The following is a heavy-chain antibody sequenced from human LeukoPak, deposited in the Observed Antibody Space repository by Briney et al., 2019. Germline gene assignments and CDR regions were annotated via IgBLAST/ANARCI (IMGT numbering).Heavy chain of an antibody. J-gene: IGHJ4*02. CDR1: GFTFSSYA. V-gene: IGHV3-23*01. CDR2: ISGSGDNT. Sequence: AGSLRLSCAASGFTFSSYAMSWVRQAPGKGLKWVSGISGSGDNTYYADSVKGRFTISRDNSKNTLYVQVNSLGTEDTAAYYCAKGSYYDSSGSFYFDYWGQGTLVTVSS. D-gene: IGHD3-22*01. CDR3: AKGSYYDSSGSFYFDY.